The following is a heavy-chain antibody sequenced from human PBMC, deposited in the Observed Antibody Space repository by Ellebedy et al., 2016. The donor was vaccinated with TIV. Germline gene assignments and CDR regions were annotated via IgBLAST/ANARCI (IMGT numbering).Heavy chain of an antibody. CDR2: IFYSGST. Sequence: SETLSLTCTVSGGSISNYYWSWIRQPPGKGLEWIGYIFYSGSTHYNPSLKSRVTISVEQSKNQFSLKLSSVTAADTAMYFCARTIAVAGTFSFDYWGQGTLVTVSS. D-gene: IGHD6-19*01. J-gene: IGHJ4*02. V-gene: IGHV4-59*01. CDR3: ARTIAVAGTFSFDY. CDR1: GGSISNYY.